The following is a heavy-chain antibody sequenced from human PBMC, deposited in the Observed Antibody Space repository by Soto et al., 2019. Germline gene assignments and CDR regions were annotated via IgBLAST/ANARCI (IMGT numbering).Heavy chain of an antibody. Sequence: PEESLKISCQGSGYTFNSFWIGWVRQMPGEGLEWMGLMFPWTSDTRYSPSFQGHVSISVDRSTGTGYLQWNSLKASDTAMYYCVTTRDGTTFFPHWGQGTPVTVSS. D-gene: IGHD1-7*01. V-gene: IGHV5-51*01. CDR1: GYTFNSFW. CDR3: VTTRDGTTFFPH. CDR2: MFPWTSDT. J-gene: IGHJ4*02.